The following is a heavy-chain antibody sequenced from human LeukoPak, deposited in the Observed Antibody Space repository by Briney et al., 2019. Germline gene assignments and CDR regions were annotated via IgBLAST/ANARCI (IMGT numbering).Heavy chain of an antibody. CDR1: GVSISSSY. D-gene: IGHD3-10*01. J-gene: IGHJ5*02. Sequence: SETLSLTCTVSGVSISSSYWTWIRQPPGKGLEWIGYIFYSGSTNYNPSLKSRVTISVDTSKNQFSLKLSSVTAADTAVYYSARRSYYYGSGSGGWFDPWGQGTLVTVSS. CDR3: ARRSYYYGSGSGGWFDP. V-gene: IGHV4-59*08. CDR2: IFYSGST.